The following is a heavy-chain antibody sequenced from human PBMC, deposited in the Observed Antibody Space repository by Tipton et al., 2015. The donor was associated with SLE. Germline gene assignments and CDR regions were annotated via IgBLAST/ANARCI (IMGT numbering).Heavy chain of an antibody. Sequence: TLSLTCTVSGGSISSGNYYWSWMRQPAGKGLEWIGHIYTSGSTNYNPSRKSRVTISVDTSKNQFSLNLNSVTAADTAVYYCARVGLLGPDAFDIWGQGTMVIVSS. CDR3: ARVGLLGPDAFDI. D-gene: IGHD3/OR15-3a*01. V-gene: IGHV4-61*09. CDR2: IYTSGST. CDR1: GGSISSGNYY. J-gene: IGHJ3*02.